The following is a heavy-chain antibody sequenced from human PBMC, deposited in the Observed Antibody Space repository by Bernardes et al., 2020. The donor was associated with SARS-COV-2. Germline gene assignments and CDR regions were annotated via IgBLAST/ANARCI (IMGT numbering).Heavy chain of an antibody. J-gene: IGHJ5*02. V-gene: IGHV4-59*08. D-gene: IGHD2-15*01. CDR2: ISHSGST. CDR3: ARRGGGWFDP. CDR1: GGSISSYY. Sequence: TLSLTCTVSGGSISSYYWSWIRQPPGMGLEWIGYISHSGSTYYNPSLKSRVTISVDTSKNQFSLKLSSVTAADTAMYYCARRGGGWFDPWGQGTLVTVSS.